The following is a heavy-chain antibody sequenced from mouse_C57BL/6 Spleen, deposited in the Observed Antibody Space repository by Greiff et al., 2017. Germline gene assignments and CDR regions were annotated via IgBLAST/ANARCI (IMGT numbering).Heavy chain of an antibody. CDR1: GYTFTSYW. Sequence: QVQLQQPGAELVRPGSSVKLSCKASGYTFTSYWMDWVKQRPGQGLEWIGNIYPSDSETHYNQKFKDKATLTVDKSSSTAYMQLSSLTYEDSAVYYCAIYDYPFADWGTGTLVTVSA. CDR2: IYPSDSET. D-gene: IGHD2-4*01. J-gene: IGHJ3*01. V-gene: IGHV1-61*01. CDR3: AIYDYPFAD.